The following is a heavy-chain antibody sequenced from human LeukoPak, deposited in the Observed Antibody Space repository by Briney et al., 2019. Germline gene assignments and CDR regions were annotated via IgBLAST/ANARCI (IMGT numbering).Heavy chain of an antibody. J-gene: IGHJ4*02. Sequence: GGSLRLSCAASGFTFSNAWMSWVRQAPGKGLEWVGRIKSKTDGGTTDYAAPVKGRFTISRDDSKNTLYLQMNSLKTEDTAVYYCTTSLVCYYDSSGYQCGYFDYWGQGTLVTVSS. CDR1: GFTFSNAW. CDR2: IKSKTDGGTT. CDR3: TTSLVCYYDSSGYQCGYFDY. V-gene: IGHV3-15*01. D-gene: IGHD3-22*01.